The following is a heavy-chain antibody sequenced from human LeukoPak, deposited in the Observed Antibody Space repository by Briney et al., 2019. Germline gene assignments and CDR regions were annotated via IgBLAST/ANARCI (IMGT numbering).Heavy chain of an antibody. Sequence: PSEILSLTCTVSGGSISSYYWSWIRQPPGKGLEWIGSIYYSGSTYYNPSLKSRVTISVDTSKNQFSLKLSSVTAADTAVYYCARLAVAGGDAFDIWGQGTMVTVSS. V-gene: IGHV4-59*12. J-gene: IGHJ3*02. CDR2: IYYSGST. CDR3: ARLAVAGGDAFDI. CDR1: GGSISSYY. D-gene: IGHD6-19*01.